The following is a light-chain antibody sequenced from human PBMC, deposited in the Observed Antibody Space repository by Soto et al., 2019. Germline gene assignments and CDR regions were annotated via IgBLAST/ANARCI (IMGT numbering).Light chain of an antibody. J-gene: IGKJ4*01. Sequence: EIVMTQSPATLSVSPGERATLSCRASQSGSTNLAWYQQKPGQATRLPLYGASNRATGIPARFSGSGSGTEFTLAIRSLQSEDFAGYYCQQYHKWPPLTFGVGTKVEIK. CDR3: QQYHKWPPLT. V-gene: IGKV3-15*01. CDR1: QSGSTN. CDR2: GAS.